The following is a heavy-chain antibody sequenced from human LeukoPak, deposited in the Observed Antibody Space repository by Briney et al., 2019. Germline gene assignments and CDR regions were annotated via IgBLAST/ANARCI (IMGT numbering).Heavy chain of an antibody. D-gene: IGHD2-2*01. CDR1: GFTVSTYY. CDR2: IYSGGST. J-gene: IGHJ4*02. CDR3: ARGLGYCTSTTCLLPFDY. Sequence: PGGSLRLSCAASGFTVSTYYMTWVRQAPGKGLECVSGIYSGGSTYYADSVKGRFTVSRDNSKNTLYLQMNSLRAEDTAMYYCARGLGYCTSTTCLLPFDYWGQGTLVTVSS. V-gene: IGHV3-53*01.